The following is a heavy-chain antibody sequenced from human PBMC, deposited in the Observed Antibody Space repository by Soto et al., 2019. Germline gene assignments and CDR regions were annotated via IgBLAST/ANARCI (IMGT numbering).Heavy chain of an antibody. J-gene: IGHJ6*02. D-gene: IGHD3-22*01. Sequence: QVQLVQSGAEVKKPGSSVTVSCKASGDTFSSYAISWVRQAPGQGLEWMGGIIPIFGTANYAQKFQGRVTITADESTSTAYMELSSLRSEDTAVYYCARYGSGYRSRASPMDVWGQGTTVTVSS. CDR1: GDTFSSYA. CDR2: IIPIFGTA. V-gene: IGHV1-69*01. CDR3: ARYGSGYRSRASPMDV.